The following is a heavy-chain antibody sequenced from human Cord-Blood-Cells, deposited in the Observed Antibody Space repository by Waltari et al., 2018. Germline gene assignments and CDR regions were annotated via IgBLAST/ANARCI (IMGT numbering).Heavy chain of an antibody. D-gene: IGHD3-10*01. CDR3: ARNRELKHNYYMDV. CDR2: ISGSGGST. V-gene: IGHV3-23*01. CDR1: GFTFSSYA. J-gene: IGHJ6*03. Sequence: EVQLLESGGGLVQPGGSLRLSCAASGFTFSSYAMSWVRQAPGKGLEGVSAISGSGGSTYYAYSVKGRFTISRDNSKNTLYLQMSSLRSEDTAVYYCARNRELKHNYYMDVWGKGTTVTVSS.